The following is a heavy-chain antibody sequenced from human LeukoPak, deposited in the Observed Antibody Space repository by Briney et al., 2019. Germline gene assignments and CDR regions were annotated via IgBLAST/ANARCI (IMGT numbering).Heavy chain of an antibody. J-gene: IGHJ6*03. D-gene: IGHD2-15*01. Sequence: PGGSLRLSCAASGFTFSSYEMNWVRQAPGKGLEWVSYISSSGSPTYYADSVKGRFTISRDNAKNSLYLQMNSLRAEDTAVYYCASRDCSGGTCYDYYYCMDVWGKGTTVTVSS. CDR1: GFTFSSYE. CDR3: ASRDCSGGTCYDYYYCMDV. V-gene: IGHV3-48*03. CDR2: ISSSGSPT.